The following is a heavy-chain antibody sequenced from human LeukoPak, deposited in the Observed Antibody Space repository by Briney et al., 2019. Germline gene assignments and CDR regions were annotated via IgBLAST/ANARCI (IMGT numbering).Heavy chain of an antibody. V-gene: IGHV1-2*02. J-gene: IGHJ4*02. CDR3: ARDNGDYWFDY. D-gene: IGHD4-17*01. Sequence: ASVKVSCKASGYTFTGYYMHWVRQAPGQALEWIGWINPNSGGTNYAQKFQGRVTMTRDTSISTAYMELTRLRSDDTAVYYCARDNGDYWFDYWGQGTLVTVSS. CDR1: GYTFTGYY. CDR2: INPNSGGT.